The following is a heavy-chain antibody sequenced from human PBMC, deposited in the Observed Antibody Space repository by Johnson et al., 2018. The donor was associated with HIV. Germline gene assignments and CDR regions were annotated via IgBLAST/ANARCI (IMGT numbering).Heavy chain of an antibody. V-gene: IGHV3-30*02. CDR1: GFTFTSYG. Sequence: QVQLVESGGGLVQPGGSLRLSCAASGFTFTSYGMHWLRQAPGKGLEWVAFIRHDGSNKYYADSVKSRFTISRDNSKNTLYLQMSSLRAEDTAVYYCARPVIAADDAFDIWGQGTMVTVSS. D-gene: IGHD6-13*01. CDR3: ARPVIAADDAFDI. CDR2: IRHDGSNK. J-gene: IGHJ3*02.